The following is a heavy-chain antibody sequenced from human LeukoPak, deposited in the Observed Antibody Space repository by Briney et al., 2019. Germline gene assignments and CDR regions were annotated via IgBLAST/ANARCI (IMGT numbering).Heavy chain of an antibody. D-gene: IGHD2-8*01. CDR2: INHSGST. J-gene: IGHJ4*02. Sequence: SETLSLTCAVYGGSFSGYYWSWIRQPPGKGLEWIGEINHSGSTNYNPSLKSRVTISVDTSKNQFSLKLSSVTAADTAVYYCARGRHARYWGQGTLVTVSS. CDR3: ARGRHARY. V-gene: IGHV4-34*01. CDR1: GGSFSGYY.